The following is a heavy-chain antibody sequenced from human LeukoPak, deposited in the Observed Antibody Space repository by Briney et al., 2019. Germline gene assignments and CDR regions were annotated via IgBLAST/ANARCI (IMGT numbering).Heavy chain of an antibody. CDR3: AKGRGYDRNYYMDV. CDR1: GFTFDIYG. CDR2: IGGSGGSA. Sequence: GGTLRLSCVGSGFTFDIYGMTWVRQAPGKGLEWVSAIGGSGGSASYADSVKGRFTISRDNSKNTVYLQMSSLRADDTAIYYCAKGRGYDRNYYMDVWGNGTTVTISS. D-gene: IGHD5-12*01. V-gene: IGHV3-23*01. J-gene: IGHJ6*03.